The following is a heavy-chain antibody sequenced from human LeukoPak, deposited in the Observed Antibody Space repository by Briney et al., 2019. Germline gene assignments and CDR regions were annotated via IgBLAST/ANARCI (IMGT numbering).Heavy chain of an antibody. Sequence: PSETLSLTCTVSGGSISSYYWSWIRQPPGKGLXXXGYVSYSGSTNYNPSLKSRVTMSLDTSKNQFSLKLSSVTAADTAMYYCARGYCSSTSCIFDYWGQGTLVTVSS. D-gene: IGHD2-2*01. J-gene: IGHJ4*02. CDR2: VSYSGST. V-gene: IGHV4-59*01. CDR3: ARGYCSSTSCIFDY. CDR1: GGSISSYY.